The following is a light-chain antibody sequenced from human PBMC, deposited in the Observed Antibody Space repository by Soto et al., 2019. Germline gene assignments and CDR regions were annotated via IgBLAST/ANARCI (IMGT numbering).Light chain of an antibody. Sequence: IKMNQRPSILSDSIGDRVNITCRASQSISRWLAWYQQKPGKAPKLLIYEASSLESGVPSRFSGSGSGTEFTLTISSLQPDDFATYHCQQYNSYSPWTFGQGTKVDIK. CDR3: QQYNSYSPWT. V-gene: IGKV1-5*01. J-gene: IGKJ1*01. CDR2: EAS. CDR1: QSISRW.